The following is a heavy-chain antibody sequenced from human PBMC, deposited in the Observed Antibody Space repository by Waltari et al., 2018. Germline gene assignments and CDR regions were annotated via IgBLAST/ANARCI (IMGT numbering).Heavy chain of an antibody. V-gene: IGHV3-15*01. J-gene: IGHJ4*01. CDR2: IKSQRYGATT. Sequence: EVQMVESGGGSMKPGDSLRLSCVASGFGFKAAWLTWVRQAPGKGLGWVGRIKSQRYGATTDRAATVRGRFSISRYDSQNMVFLQMNNVRTEDTALYYCTTLDALWGGWGHGTLVTVSS. CDR1: GFGFKAAW. CDR3: TTLDALWGG. D-gene: IGHD7-27*01.